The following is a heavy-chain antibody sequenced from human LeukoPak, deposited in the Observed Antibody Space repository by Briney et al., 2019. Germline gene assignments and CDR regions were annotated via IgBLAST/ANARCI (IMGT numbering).Heavy chain of an antibody. CDR2: ISSSSSYI. J-gene: IGHJ4*02. CDR3: ARDVTGGFDY. Sequence: PGGSLRLSCAASGFTFGSYSMNWVRQAPGKGLEWVSSISSSSSYIYYADSVRGRFTISRDNAKNSLYLQMNSLRAEDTAVYYCARDVTGGFDYWGQGTLVTVSS. CDR1: GFTFGSYS. V-gene: IGHV3-21*01. D-gene: IGHD2-21*02.